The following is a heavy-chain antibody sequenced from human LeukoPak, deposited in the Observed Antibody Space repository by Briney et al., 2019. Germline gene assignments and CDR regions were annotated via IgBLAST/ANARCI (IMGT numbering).Heavy chain of an antibody. Sequence: GGSLRLSCAASGFTFSSYEMNWVRQAPGKGLEWVSTISGSSVTTYYADSVKGRFTISRGNSKNTLYLQMNSLRAEDTAVYYCAKLDYYGNYWGQGTLVTVSS. D-gene: IGHD3-10*01. V-gene: IGHV3-23*01. CDR3: AKLDYYGNY. CDR2: ISGSSVTT. J-gene: IGHJ4*02. CDR1: GFTFSSYE.